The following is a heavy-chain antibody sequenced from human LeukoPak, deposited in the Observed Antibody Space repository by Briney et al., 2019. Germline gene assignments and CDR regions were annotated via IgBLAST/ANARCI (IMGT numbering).Heavy chain of an antibody. CDR3: ARDPAPVYYYDSSGYYGHYYYYGMDV. CDR2: ISSSSTI. Sequence: QPGGSLRLSCAASGFSFSSYSMNWVRQAPGKGLEWVSYISSSSTIYYADSVKGRFTISRDNAKNSLYLQMNSLRDEDTAVYYCARDPAPVYYYDSSGYYGHYYYYGMDVWGQGTTVTVSS. CDR1: GFSFSSYS. D-gene: IGHD3-22*01. J-gene: IGHJ6*02. V-gene: IGHV3-48*02.